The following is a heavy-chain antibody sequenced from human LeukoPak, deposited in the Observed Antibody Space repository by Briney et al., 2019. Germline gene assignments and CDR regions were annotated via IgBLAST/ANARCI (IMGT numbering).Heavy chain of an antibody. CDR3: VRRKYRITAFDY. V-gene: IGHV4-59*08. Sequence: SETLSLTCTVSGVSISSYYWSWIRQPPGKGLEWIGYISNSRSTNYNPSLESRVTISADTSKNQFSLKLSSVTAADTAVYYCVRRKYRITAFDYWGQGTRVTVSS. CDR2: ISNSRST. J-gene: IGHJ4*02. CDR1: GVSISSYY. D-gene: IGHD2-2*02.